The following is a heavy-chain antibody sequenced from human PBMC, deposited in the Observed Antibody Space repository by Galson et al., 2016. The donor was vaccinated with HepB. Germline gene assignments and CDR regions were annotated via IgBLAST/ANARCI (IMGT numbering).Heavy chain of an antibody. CDR1: GGSISSSSYY. J-gene: IGHJ3*01. Sequence: SETLSLTCTVSGGSISSSSYYWAWIRRPPGKGLEWIGSIFYTGTTYYNPSLQNRVTVSVDTSKDQFPLKLSSGTAADTAVYYCGWLQRACLVNFWGQGTMVTVSS. D-gene: IGHD5-24*01. CDR2: IFYTGTT. CDR3: GWLQRACLVNF. V-gene: IGHV4-39*01.